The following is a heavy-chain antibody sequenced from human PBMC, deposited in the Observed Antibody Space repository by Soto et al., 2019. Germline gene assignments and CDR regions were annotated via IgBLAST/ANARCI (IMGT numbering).Heavy chain of an antibody. Sequence: SSVQVSCKASGGTFSSYPINWVRQAPGQGLEWMGGIIPIFGTANYAQKFQGRVTITADKSTRTAYMELRSLRYEDTAVYFCASREGVVVPSAYISPGYYFDYWGQGTPVIVSS. V-gene: IGHV1-69*06. D-gene: IGHD2-2*01. CDR1: GGTFSSYP. CDR3: ASREGVVVPSAYISPGYYFDY. CDR2: IIPIFGTA. J-gene: IGHJ4*02.